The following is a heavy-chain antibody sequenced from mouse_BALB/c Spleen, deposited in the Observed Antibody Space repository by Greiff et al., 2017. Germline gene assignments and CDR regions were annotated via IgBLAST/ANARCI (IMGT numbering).Heavy chain of an antibody. CDR1: GYSFTSYW. D-gene: IGHD2-1*01. J-gene: IGHJ4*01. V-gene: IGHV1S126*01. CDR2: IDPSDSET. CDR3: ARWGNYDYAMDY. Sequence: VQRVESGPQLVRPGASVKISCKASGYSFTSYWMHWVKQRPGQGLEWIGMIDPSDSETRLNQKFKDKATLTVDKSSSTAYMQLSSPTSEDSAVYYCARWGNYDYAMDYWGQGTSVTVSS.